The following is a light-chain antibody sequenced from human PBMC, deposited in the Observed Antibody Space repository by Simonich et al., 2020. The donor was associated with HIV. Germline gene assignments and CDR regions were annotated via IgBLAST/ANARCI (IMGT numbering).Light chain of an antibody. CDR1: ALPKKY. CDR3: YSTDSSGSPS. CDR2: EDN. Sequence: SYELTQPPSVSVSPGQTARITCSGDALPKKYPYWYQQKSGQAPVLVLYEDNKRPSGIPERFSASSSGTMATLTISGAQEEDGADYYCYSTDSSGSPSFGGGTKLTVL. J-gene: IGLJ2*01. V-gene: IGLV3-10*01.